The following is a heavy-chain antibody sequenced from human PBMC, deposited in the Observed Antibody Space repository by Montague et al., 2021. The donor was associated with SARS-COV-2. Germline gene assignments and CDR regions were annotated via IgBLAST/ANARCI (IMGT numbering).Heavy chain of an antibody. D-gene: IGHD1-26*01. V-gene: IGHV3-7*03. CDR1: GFTFSSYW. Sequence: SLRLSCAASGFTFSSYWMSWVRQTPGKGLEWVANIKPDGGEKHYVDSAKGRFTISRDNAKNSLNLQMDSLRAEDTALYYCARDSRIVGATGGMDVWGQGTTAIV. CDR3: ARDSRIVGATGGMDV. J-gene: IGHJ6*02. CDR2: IKPDGGEK.